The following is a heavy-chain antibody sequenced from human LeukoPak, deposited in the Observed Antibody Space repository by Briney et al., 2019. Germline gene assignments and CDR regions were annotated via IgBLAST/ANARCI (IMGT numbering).Heavy chain of an antibody. CDR2: ISWNSGSI. V-gene: IGHV3-9*01. J-gene: IGHJ4*02. CDR1: GFTFDDYA. Sequence: GGSLRLSCAASGFTFDDYAMHWVRQAPGKGLEWVSGISWNSGSIGYADSVKGRFTISRDNAKNSLYLQMNSLRAEDTALYYCAKAFRYFDWLSHFDYWGQGTLVTVSS. CDR3: AKAFRYFDWLSHFDY. D-gene: IGHD3-9*01.